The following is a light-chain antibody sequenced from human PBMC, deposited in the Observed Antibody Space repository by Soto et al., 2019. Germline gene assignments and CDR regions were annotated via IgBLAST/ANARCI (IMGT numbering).Light chain of an antibody. V-gene: IGKV1-39*01. CDR3: QQSYSSPLT. J-gene: IGKJ4*01. Sequence: DIQMTQSPSSLSASAGDRVTITCRASQSIRSSLNWYQQKPGKAPNLLIYAASSLQSGVPSRFSGSGSGTDFTLTISSLQPEDFVTYYCQQSYSSPLTFGGGTKVDIK. CDR2: AAS. CDR1: QSIRSS.